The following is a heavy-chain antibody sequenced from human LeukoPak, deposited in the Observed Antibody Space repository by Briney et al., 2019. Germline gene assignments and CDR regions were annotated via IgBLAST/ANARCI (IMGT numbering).Heavy chain of an antibody. J-gene: IGHJ4*02. D-gene: IGHD3-10*01. CDR2: IRSTANGYAT. V-gene: IGHV3-73*01. CDR3: ARKYASGTYPLDY. CDR1: GFTFSGSA. Sequence: GGSLRLSCAASGFTFSGSALHWVRQASGKGLEWVGRIRSTANGYATAYAASVKGRFTISRDNSKNTLYLQMSSLRVEDTAVYYCARKYASGTYPLDYWGQGTLVTVSS.